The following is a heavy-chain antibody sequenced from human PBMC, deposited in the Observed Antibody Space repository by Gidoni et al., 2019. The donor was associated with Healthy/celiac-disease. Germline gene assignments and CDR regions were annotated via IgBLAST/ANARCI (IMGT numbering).Heavy chain of an antibody. J-gene: IGHJ4*02. CDR3: TTESGWLYYFDY. CDR2: IKSKTDGGTT. CDR1: GFTLSNAW. D-gene: IGHD6-19*01. V-gene: IGHV3-15*01. Sequence: STGGLVKPGGSLRLSGAASGFTLSNAWMSWVRQAPGKGLEWVGRIKSKTDGGTTDYAAPVKGRFTISRDDSKNTLYLQMNSLKTEDTAVYYCTTESGWLYYFDYWGQGTLVTVSS.